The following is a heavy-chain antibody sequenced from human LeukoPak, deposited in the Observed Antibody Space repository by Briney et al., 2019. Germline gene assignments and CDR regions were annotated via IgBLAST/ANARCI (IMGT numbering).Heavy chain of an antibody. D-gene: IGHD7-27*01. CDR3: AKDGGLWVSAHWGDS. J-gene: IGHJ4*02. CDR1: GFTFSSYT. CDR2: ITTSDGNT. V-gene: IGHV3-23*01. Sequence: PGGSLRLSCAVSGFTFSSYTMSWVRQAPGKGLEWVWTITTSDGNTYYADSVKGRFTVSRDNSKNTLFLQMNSLRAEDTAVYYCAKDGGLWVSAHWGDSWGRGTLVTVSS.